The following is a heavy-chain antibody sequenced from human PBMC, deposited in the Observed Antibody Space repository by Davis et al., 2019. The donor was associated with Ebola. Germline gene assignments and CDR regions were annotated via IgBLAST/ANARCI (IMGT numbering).Heavy chain of an antibody. J-gene: IGHJ4*02. CDR2: INGDETIT. CDR3: ARDNWNSFDY. V-gene: IGHV3-74*01. Sequence: PGGSLRLSCAASGFTFSSYWMHWVRQAPGKGLVWVSRINGDETITAYADSVKGRFAISRDNTKNTLYLQMNSLRAEDTAVYYCARDNWNSFDYWGQGTLVTVSS. CDR1: GFTFSSYW. D-gene: IGHD1-20*01.